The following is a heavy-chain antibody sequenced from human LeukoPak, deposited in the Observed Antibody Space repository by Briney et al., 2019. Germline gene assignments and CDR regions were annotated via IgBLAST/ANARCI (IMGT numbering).Heavy chain of an antibody. J-gene: IGHJ6*03. CDR1: GFTLDDYG. D-gene: IGHD1-26*01. CDR2: INWNGGST. Sequence: GGSLRLSCAVSGFTLDDYGMSWVRQAPGKGLEWVSGINWNGGSTGYADSVKGRFTISRDNAKNSLYLQMNSLRAEDTALYYCAREATISGSYYYYYYMDVWGKGTTVTVSS. CDR3: AREATISGSYYYYYYMDV. V-gene: IGHV3-20*04.